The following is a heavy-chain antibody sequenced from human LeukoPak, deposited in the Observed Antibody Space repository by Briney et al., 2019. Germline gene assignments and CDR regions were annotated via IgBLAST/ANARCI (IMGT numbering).Heavy chain of an antibody. V-gene: IGHV3-11*04. Sequence: GGSLRLSCAASGFAFSDFYMSWIRQAPGKGLEWISHISGNGDTIYYADSIKGRFTISRENSRKSLYLEMNSLRAEDTAVYYCARELGYYDSDGYPLAYYFDYWGQGTLVTVSS. D-gene: IGHD3-22*01. J-gene: IGHJ4*02. CDR2: ISGNGDTI. CDR1: GFAFSDFY. CDR3: ARELGYYDSDGYPLAYYFDY.